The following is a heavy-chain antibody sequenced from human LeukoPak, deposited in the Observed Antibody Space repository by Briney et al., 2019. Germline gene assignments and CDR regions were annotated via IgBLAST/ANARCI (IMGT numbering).Heavy chain of an antibody. CDR2: IYYTGST. J-gene: IGHJ4*02. Sequence: SEPLSLTCTVSGGSISTYYWTWIRQPTGKGLEWIGYIYYTGSTNYNPSLKSRVTISVDTSKNQFSLNLSSVTAADTAVYYCARLISWGTYYFDYWGQGTLVTVSS. CDR1: GGSISTYY. D-gene: IGHD3-16*01. V-gene: IGHV4-59*01. CDR3: ARLISWGTYYFDY.